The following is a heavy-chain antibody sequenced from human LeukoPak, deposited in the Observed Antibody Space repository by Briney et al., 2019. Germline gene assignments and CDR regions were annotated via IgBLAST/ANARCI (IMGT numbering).Heavy chain of an antibody. V-gene: IGHV7-4-1*02. CDR2: INTNTGNP. D-gene: IGHD2-2*01. CDR1: GYTFTSYA. CDR3: ARDRRSRTRVVAPAANGRDFDY. Sequence: ASVKVSCKASGYTFTSYAMNWVRQAPGQGLEWMGWINTNTGNPTYAQGFTGRFVFSLDTSVSTAYLQISSLKAEDTAVYYCARDRRSRTRVVAPAANGRDFDYWGQGTLVTVSS. J-gene: IGHJ4*02.